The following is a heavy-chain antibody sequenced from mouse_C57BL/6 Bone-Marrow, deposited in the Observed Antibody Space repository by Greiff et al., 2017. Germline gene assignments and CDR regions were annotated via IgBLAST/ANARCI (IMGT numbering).Heavy chain of an antibody. V-gene: IGHV1-76*01. Sequence: VQLQQSGAGLVRPGASVKLSCTASGYTFTDYSINWVNQRPGQGLEWIARIYPGSGNTYYTEKFKGKATLTAEKSCSTAYMKLSRLTSEDSADYFGARLNSSNTTVVPNYFDYWGQGTTLTVSS. D-gene: IGHD1-1*01. CDR2: IYPGSGNT. J-gene: IGHJ2*01. CDR1: GYTFTDYS. CDR3: ARLNSSNTTVVPNYFDY.